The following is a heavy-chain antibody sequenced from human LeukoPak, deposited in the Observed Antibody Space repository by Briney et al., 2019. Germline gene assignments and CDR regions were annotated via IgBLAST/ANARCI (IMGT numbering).Heavy chain of an antibody. CDR2: INHSGST. V-gene: IGHV4-34*01. J-gene: IGHJ4*02. CDR3: ARGRRSGYYTDY. CDR1: GGSFSGYY. D-gene: IGHD3-22*01. Sequence: SETLSLTCAVYGGSFSGYYWSWIRQPPGKGLEWIGEINHSGSTNYNPSLKSRVTISVDTSKNQFSLKLSSVTAEDTAVYYCARGRRSGYYTDYWGQGTLVTVSS.